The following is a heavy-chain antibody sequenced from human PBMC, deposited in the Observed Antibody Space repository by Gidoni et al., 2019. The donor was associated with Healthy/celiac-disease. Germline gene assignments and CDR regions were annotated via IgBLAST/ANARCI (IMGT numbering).Heavy chain of an antibody. D-gene: IGHD4-17*01. J-gene: IGHJ4*02. CDR3: ARDYETVGY. V-gene: IGHV3-11*06. Sequence: FTISRDNAKNSLYLQMNSLRAEDTAVYYCARDYETVGYWGQGTLVTVSS.